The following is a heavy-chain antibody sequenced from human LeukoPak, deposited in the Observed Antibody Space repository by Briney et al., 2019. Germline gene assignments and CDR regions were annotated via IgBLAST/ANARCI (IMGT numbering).Heavy chain of an antibody. CDR2: IYYSGST. J-gene: IGHJ4*02. V-gene: IGHV4-30-4*01. CDR3: ARADYGGQPEDY. CDR1: GGSISSGNYY. D-gene: IGHD4-23*01. Sequence: SETLSLTCTVSGGSISSGNYYWSWIRQPPGKGLEWIGYIYYSGSTYYNPSLKSRVTISVDTSKNQFSLKLSSVTAADTAVYYCARADYGGQPEDYWGQGTLVTVSS.